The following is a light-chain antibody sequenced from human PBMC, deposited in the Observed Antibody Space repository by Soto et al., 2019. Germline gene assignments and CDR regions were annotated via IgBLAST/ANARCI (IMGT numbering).Light chain of an antibody. V-gene: IGLV2-14*01. CDR1: SSDVGYYDY. CDR3: SSYTTSTTWV. CDR2: EVS. J-gene: IGLJ3*02. Sequence: QSVLTQPASVSGSPGQSITISCTGTSSDVGYYDYVSWYQQHPGKAPKLMIYEVSNRPSGVSNRFSGSKSGNTASLTISGLQPEDEANYYCSSYTTSTTWVFGGGTKLTVL.